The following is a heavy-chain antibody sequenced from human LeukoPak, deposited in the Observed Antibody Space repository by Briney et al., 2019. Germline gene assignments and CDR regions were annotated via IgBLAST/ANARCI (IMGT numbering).Heavy chain of an antibody. D-gene: IGHD3-3*01. CDR2: IIPIFGTA. Sequence: SVKVSCKASGGTFSSYAISWVRQAPGQGLEWMGGIIPIFGTANYAQKFQGRVTITADESTSTAYMELSSLRSEDTAVYYCARAQSKLRFYFGEFDPWGQGTLVTVSS. J-gene: IGHJ5*02. CDR3: ARAQSKLRFYFGEFDP. CDR1: GGTFSSYA. V-gene: IGHV1-69*13.